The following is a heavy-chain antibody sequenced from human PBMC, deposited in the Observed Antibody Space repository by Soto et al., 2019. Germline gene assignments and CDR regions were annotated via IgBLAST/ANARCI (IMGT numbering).Heavy chain of an antibody. J-gene: IGHJ6*02. Sequence: GGSVRLSCEASGFTFSNFGINWVRQAPGKVLEWVARVWYDGSSKYYVDSVKGRFTISRDNSKETVYLQMNSLRAEDTGVYYCAREIDSNYDGMDVWGQGTTVTVSS. CDR1: GFTFSNFG. V-gene: IGHV3-33*01. D-gene: IGHD4-4*01. CDR3: AREIDSNYDGMDV. CDR2: VWYDGSSK.